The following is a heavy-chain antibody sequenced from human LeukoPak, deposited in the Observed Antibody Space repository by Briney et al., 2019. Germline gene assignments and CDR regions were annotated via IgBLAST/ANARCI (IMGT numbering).Heavy chain of an antibody. J-gene: IGHJ4*02. D-gene: IGHD3-22*01. V-gene: IGHV1-2*02. CDR2: INPNSGGT. Sequence: GASVKVSCKASGYTFTGYYIHWVRQAPGQGLEWMGWINPNSGGTNYAQKFQGRVTMTRDMSISTAYMELSRLRSDDTAVYYCARAHDYDSRGDYWGQGTLVTVSS. CDR1: GYTFTGYY. CDR3: ARAHDYDSRGDY.